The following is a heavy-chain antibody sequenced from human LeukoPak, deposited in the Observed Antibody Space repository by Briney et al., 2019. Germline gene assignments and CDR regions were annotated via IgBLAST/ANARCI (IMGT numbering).Heavy chain of an antibody. V-gene: IGHV1-69*01. Sequence: ASVKVSCKASGGTFSSYAISWVRQAPGRGLEWMGGIIPIFGTANYAQKFQGRVTITADESTSTAYMELSSLRSEDTAVYYCARALGGYDWGPDGGAFDIWGQGTMVTVSS. CDR2: IIPIFGTA. J-gene: IGHJ3*02. CDR1: GGTFSSYA. CDR3: ARALGGYDWGPDGGAFDI. D-gene: IGHD5-12*01.